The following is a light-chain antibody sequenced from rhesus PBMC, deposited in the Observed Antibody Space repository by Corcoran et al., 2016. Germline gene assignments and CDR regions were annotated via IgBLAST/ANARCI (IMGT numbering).Light chain of an antibody. CDR1: QGISNH. J-gene: IGKJ1*01. CDR3: PQHYDYPRT. V-gene: IGKV1S14*01. Sequence: DIQMTQSPSSLSASVGDTVTITCRASQGISNHLSWYQQKPGKAQRSLLYFAAILGRGVPSRFSGSGSVTAFTLTLRRLQPEDFATYHGPQHYDYPRTFGQGTKVEIK. CDR2: FAA.